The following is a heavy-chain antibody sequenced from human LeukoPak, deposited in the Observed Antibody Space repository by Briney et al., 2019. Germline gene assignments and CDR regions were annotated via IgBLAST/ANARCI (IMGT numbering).Heavy chain of an antibody. CDR2: INHSGST. V-gene: IGHV4-34*01. CDR1: GGSFSGYY. CDR3: ARGPDPSVEDPPLLY. Sequence: SETLSLTCAVYGGSFSGYYWSWIRQPPGKGLEWIGEINHSGSTNYNPSLKSRVTISVDTSKNQFSLKLSSVTAADTAVYYCARGPDPSVEDPPLLYWGQGTLVTVSS. J-gene: IGHJ4*02.